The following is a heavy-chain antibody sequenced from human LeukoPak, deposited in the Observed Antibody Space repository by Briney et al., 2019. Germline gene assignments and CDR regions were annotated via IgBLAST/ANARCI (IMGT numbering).Heavy chain of an antibody. D-gene: IGHD5-12*01. V-gene: IGHV4-59*01. J-gene: IGHJ6*03. CDR2: IYYSGST. CDR1: GGSISSYY. CDR3: ARDIVATSSIYYYYYYMDV. Sequence: SETLSLTCTVSGGSISSYYWSWIRQPPGKGLEWIGYIYYSGSTNYNPSLKSRVTISVDTSKNQFSLKLTSVTAADTAVYYCARDIVATSSIYYYYYYMDVWGKGTTVTVSS.